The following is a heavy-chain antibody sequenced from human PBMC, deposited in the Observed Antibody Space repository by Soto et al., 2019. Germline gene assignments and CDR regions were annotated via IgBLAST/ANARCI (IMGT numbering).Heavy chain of an antibody. CDR3: ARPLRDSNYYYGMAV. J-gene: IGHJ6*02. CDR1: GGTFSKYA. CDR2: TIPMFGTP. V-gene: IGHV1-69*01. Sequence: QVQLVQSGAEMQQPGASVRVSCKASGGTFSKYAFSWVRQAPGQGLEWLGGTIPMFGTPNYAQKFQGRVDISADESTATVYMELSSLRSEDTAVYFCARPLRDSNYYYGMAVWGQGTTVTVSS. D-gene: IGHD3-22*01.